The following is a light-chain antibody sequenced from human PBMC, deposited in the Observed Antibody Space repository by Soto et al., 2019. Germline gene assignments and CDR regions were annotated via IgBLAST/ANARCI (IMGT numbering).Light chain of an antibody. CDR2: DAS. J-gene: IGKJ3*01. Sequence: DIQMTQSPSSLSASVGDRVTITCQASQDISNYLNWYQHKPGKAPKLLIYDASTLETGVPSRFSGSGSGTDFTFTISSLQPEDIATYYCQQYDNLPVTFGPGTKVDIK. CDR3: QQYDNLPVT. V-gene: IGKV1-33*01. CDR1: QDISNY.